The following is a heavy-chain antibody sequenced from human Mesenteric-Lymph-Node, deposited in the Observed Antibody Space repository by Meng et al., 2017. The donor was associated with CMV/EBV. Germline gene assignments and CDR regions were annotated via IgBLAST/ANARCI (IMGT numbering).Heavy chain of an antibody. CDR2: ITSGGDR. D-gene: IGHD6-6*01. J-gene: IGHJ4*02. V-gene: IGHV3-23*01. CDR3: SSGRPGEFDY. Sequence: LSCTTSGLTFNPYAMNWARQAPGRGLEWVSGITSGGDRYYADSVTGRFTISRDNSKNTVYLQLNGLGAEDTAVYYCSSGRPGEFDYWAQGALVTVSS. CDR1: GLTFNPYA.